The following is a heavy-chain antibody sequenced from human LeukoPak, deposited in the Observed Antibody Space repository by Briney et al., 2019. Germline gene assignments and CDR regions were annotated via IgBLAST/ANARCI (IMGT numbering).Heavy chain of an antibody. V-gene: IGHV3-7*01. Sequence: PGGSLRLSCAASGFTSSSYWMSWVRQAPGKGLEWVANIKHDGSEKYYVDSVKGRFTISRDNAKSSLYLQMNSLRAEDTAVYYCARDKDQYRLDAFDIWGQGTKVTVSS. D-gene: IGHD1-14*01. J-gene: IGHJ3*02. CDR1: GFTSSSYW. CDR2: IKHDGSEK. CDR3: ARDKDQYRLDAFDI.